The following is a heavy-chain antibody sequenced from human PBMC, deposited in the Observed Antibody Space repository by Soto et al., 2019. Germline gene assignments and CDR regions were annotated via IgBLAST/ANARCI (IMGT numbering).Heavy chain of an antibody. J-gene: IGHJ4*02. CDR3: ARDFEY. CDR1: GFTFSTFW. Sequence: EVQLVESGGGLVQPGGSLRLSCEASGFTFSTFWMHWVSQAPGKGLVWVSRINSDGSSTNYADSVKVRVTISRDNAKKTLYLELNRMRPEDTAVYYCARDFEYWGKGTLVTFS. V-gene: IGHV3-74*01. CDR2: INSDGSST.